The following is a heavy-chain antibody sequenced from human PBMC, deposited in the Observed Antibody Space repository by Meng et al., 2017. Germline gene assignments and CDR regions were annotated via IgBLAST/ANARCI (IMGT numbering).Heavy chain of an antibody. CDR2: IYWDDDT. CDR1: GFSLRTGGGG. J-gene: IGHJ4*02. CDR3: AHRSSAWAFDS. D-gene: IGHD7-27*01. V-gene: IGHV2-5*02. Sequence: QITLKGAGPTPVKPTQTLHLDCLFYGFSLRTGGGGVGWIRQPPGKALELLALIYWDDDTRYSPSLKSRLSITTDTSKNQVFLTMTNMDPVDTATYYCAHRSSAWAFDSWGQGTLVTVSS.